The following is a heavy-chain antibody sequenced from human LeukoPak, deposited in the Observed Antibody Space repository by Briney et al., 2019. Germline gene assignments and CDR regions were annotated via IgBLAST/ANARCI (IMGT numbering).Heavy chain of an antibody. CDR2: FFVSGST. CDR1: GGSISSSSDY. D-gene: IGHD6-25*01. V-gene: IGHV4-39*01. Sequence: SETLSLTCTVSGGSISSSSDYWGWIRQAPGKGLERIGSFFVSGSTHYNPSLRSRATLFVDTSKNQSSLKLTSMTAADAATYFCARQFATAAADTRGYFDYWGQGTVVAVSS. J-gene: IGHJ4*02. CDR3: ARQFATAAADTRGYFDY.